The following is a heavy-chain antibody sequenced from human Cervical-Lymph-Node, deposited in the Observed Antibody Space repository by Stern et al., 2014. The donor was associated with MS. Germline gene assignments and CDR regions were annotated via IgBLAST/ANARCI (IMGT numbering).Heavy chain of an antibody. CDR1: GFTFSDYT. CDR3: ARDRSGLGDY. D-gene: IGHD3/OR15-3a*01. V-gene: IGHV3-30*04. CDR2: ISYVETNK. J-gene: IGHJ4*02. Sequence: VQLVESGGGVVQPGRSLRLSCAASGFTFSDYTMQWGRQTPGQGLEWVAVISYVETNKFYADSLKGPFSISRDNSKNPLYLQINSLRSEDTSVYHCARDRSGLGDYWGQGTLVTVSS.